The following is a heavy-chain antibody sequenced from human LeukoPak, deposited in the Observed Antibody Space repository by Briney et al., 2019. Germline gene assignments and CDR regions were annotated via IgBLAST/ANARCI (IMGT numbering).Heavy chain of an antibody. V-gene: IGHV3-23*01. J-gene: IGHJ4*02. CDR3: AKDHQYSYGLSFDY. Sequence: GGSLRLSCAASGFTFSNYAMSWVRQAPGKGLEWVSAISGSGSSTYYADSVKGRFTISRDNSKNTLYLQMNSLRAEDTAVYYCAKDHQYSYGLSFDYWGQGTLVTVSS. CDR1: GFTFSNYA. CDR2: ISGSGSST. D-gene: IGHD5-18*01.